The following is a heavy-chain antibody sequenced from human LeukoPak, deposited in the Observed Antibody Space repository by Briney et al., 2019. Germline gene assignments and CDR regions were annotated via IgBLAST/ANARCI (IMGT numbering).Heavy chain of an antibody. D-gene: IGHD6-19*01. J-gene: IGHJ4*02. V-gene: IGHV4-39*07. Sequence: PSETLSLTCTVSGGSISSYYWGWIRQPPGKGLEWIGSIYYSGSTYYNPSLKSRVTISVDTSKNQFSLKLSSVTAADTAVYYCAREPRYSSGWLWGQGTLVTVSS. CDR2: IYYSGST. CDR3: AREPRYSSGWL. CDR1: GGSISSYY.